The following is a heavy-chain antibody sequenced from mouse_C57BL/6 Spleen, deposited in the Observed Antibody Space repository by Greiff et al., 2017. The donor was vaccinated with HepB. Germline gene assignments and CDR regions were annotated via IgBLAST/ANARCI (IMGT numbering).Heavy chain of an antibody. D-gene: IGHD2-4*01. CDR2: ISYDGSN. CDR3: AREDDYDSWFAY. V-gene: IGHV3-6*01. J-gene: IGHJ3*01. Sequence: LVESGPGLVKPSQSLSLTCSVTGYSITSGYYWNWIRQFPGNKLEWMGYISYDGSNNYNPSLKNRISITRDTSKNQFFLKLNSVTTEDTATYYCAREDDYDSWFAYWGQGTLVTVSA. CDR1: GYSITSGYY.